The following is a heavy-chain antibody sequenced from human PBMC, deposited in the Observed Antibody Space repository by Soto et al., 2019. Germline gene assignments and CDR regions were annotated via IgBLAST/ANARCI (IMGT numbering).Heavy chain of an antibody. D-gene: IGHD3-22*01. Sequence: GASVKVSCKASGYTFTSYYMHWVRQAPGQGLEWMGWINPNSGGTNYAQKFQGRVTMTRDKSISTAYMELSRLRSDDTAVYYCARVRRDYSDSSGYDLNRDYYYCLDCWGQGTTVTVSS. CDR3: ARVRRDYSDSSGYDLNRDYYYCLDC. CDR2: INPNSGGT. J-gene: IGHJ6*02. V-gene: IGHV1-2*02. CDR1: GYTFTSYY.